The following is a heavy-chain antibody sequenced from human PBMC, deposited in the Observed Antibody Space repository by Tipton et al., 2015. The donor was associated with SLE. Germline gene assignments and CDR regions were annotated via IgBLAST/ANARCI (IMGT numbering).Heavy chain of an antibody. CDR3: ARDNSN. D-gene: IGHD4-11*01. V-gene: IGHV3-30-3*01. CDR2: ISYDGSNK. J-gene: IGHJ4*02. CDR1: GFTFSSYA. Sequence: SLRLSCAASGFTFSSYAMHWVRQAPGKGLEWVAVISYDGSNKYYADSVKGRFTISRDNSKNTLYLQMNSLRAEDTAVYYCARDNSNWGQGTLVTVSS.